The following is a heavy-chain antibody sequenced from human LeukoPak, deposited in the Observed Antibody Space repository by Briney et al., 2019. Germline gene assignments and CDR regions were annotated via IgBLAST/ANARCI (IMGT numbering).Heavy chain of an antibody. J-gene: IGHJ3*02. Sequence: SETLSLTCTVSGGSISSYYWSWIRQPPGKGLEWIGYIYYSGSTYYNPSLKSRVTISVDTSKNQFSLKLSSVTAAGTAVYYCARGGTMVRGLQGVDIWGQGTMVTVSS. CDR3: ARGGTMVRGLQGVDI. CDR1: GGSISSYY. CDR2: IYYSGST. V-gene: IGHV4-59*08. D-gene: IGHD3-10*01.